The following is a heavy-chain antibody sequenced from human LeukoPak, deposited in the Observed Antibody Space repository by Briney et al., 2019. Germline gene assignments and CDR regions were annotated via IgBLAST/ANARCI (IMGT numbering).Heavy chain of an antibody. Sequence: VASVKVSCKASGGTFSSYAISWVRQTPGQGLEWMGRIIPILGIANYAQKFQGRVTITADKSTSTAYMELSSLRSEDTAVYYCARGRKHFWSGFHSWGQGTLVTVSS. V-gene: IGHV1-69*04. CDR3: ARGRKHFWSGFHS. D-gene: IGHD3-3*02. CDR1: GGTFSSYA. CDR2: IIPILGIA. J-gene: IGHJ4*02.